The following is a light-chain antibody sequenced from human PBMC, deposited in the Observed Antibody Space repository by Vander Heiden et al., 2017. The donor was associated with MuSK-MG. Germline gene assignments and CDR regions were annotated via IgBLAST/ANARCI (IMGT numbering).Light chain of an antibody. CDR1: SSHIGSNY. V-gene: IGLV1-47*01. CDR2: RNN. J-gene: IGLJ2*01. CDR3: AAWDDSLSGPG. Sequence: QSVLPQPPSASGTPGQRVTISCSGSSSHIGSNYVYWYQQLPGTAPKLLIYRNNQRPSGVPDRFSGSKSGTSASLAISGLRSEDEADYYCAAWDDSLSGPGFGGGTKLTVL.